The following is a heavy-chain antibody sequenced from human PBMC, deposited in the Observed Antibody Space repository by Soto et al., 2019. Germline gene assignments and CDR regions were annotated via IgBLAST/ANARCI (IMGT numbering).Heavy chain of an antibody. V-gene: IGHV3-23*01. D-gene: IGHD6-13*01. Sequence: GGSLRLSCAASGFTFSNFAMSWVRQAPGKGLEWVSTIVGSGTATYYAESVRGRFTISRDNSKNTLSLQMNSLRVEDSALDYCAKRPEYSSTWLSFDPWGQGTLVTVSS. CDR2: IVGSGTAT. CDR3: AKRPEYSSTWLSFDP. CDR1: GFTFSNFA. J-gene: IGHJ5*02.